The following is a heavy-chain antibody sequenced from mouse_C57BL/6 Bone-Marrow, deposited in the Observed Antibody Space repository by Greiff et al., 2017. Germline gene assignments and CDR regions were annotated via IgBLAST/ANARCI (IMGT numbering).Heavy chain of an antibody. CDR2: ISNGGGST. Sequence: EVKVVESGGGLVQPGGSLKLSCAASGFTFSDYYMYWVRQTPEKRLEWVAYISNGGGSTYYPDTVKGRFTISRDNAKNTLYLQMSRLKSEDTAMYYCARHLFAYWGQGTLVTVSA. J-gene: IGHJ3*01. V-gene: IGHV5-12*01. CDR3: ARHLFAY. CDR1: GFTFSDYY.